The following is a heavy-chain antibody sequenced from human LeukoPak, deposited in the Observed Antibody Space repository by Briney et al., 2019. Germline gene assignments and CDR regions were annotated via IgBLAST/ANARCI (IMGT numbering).Heavy chain of an antibody. V-gene: IGHV3-53*01. D-gene: IGHD6-13*01. J-gene: IGHJ4*02. CDR3: ARNQGYLRHYFDY. CDR1: GFTVSTNY. CDR2: IYSGGST. Sequence: GGSLRLSCAASGFTVSTNYXSXXRQAPGKGLGWVSVIYSGGSTYYADSVKGRFTISRDDSKNTLYLQMNSLRAEDTAVYYCARNQGYLRHYFDYWGQGTLVTVSS.